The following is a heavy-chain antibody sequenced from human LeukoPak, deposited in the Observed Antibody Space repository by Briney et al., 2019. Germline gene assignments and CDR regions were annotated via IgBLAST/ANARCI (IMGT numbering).Heavy chain of an antibody. CDR1: GGTFSNYS. CDR2: IFPIFGTS. Sequence: SVKVSCKLSGGTFSNYSISWVRQAPGQGLEWVGGIFPIFGTSNYAQKFHGRVTIIADTSTNTAYMELISLRSEDTAVYYCARDLLGPYTSTWPYDYHGMDVWGKGTTVTVSS. J-gene: IGHJ6*04. D-gene: IGHD6-13*01. V-gene: IGHV1-69*06. CDR3: ARDLLGPYTSTWPYDYHGMDV.